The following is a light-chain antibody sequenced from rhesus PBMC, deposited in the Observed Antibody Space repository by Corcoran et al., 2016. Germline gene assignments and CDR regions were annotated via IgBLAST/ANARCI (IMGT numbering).Light chain of an antibody. CDR2: KAS. J-gene: IGKJ1*01. Sequence: DIQMTQSPSSLSASVGDTVIITCRASQGISSYLAWFQQKPGKAPKVLNCKASTLQSGVPSRFSGSGSGTDFTITISSLQPKYFATYYDQQYNNDPPWTFGQGTKVEIK. V-gene: IGKV1-25*01. CDR3: QQYNNDPPWT. CDR1: QGISSY.